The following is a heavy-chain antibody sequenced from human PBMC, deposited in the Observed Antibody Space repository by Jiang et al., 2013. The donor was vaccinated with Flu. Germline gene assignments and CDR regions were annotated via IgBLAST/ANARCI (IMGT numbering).Heavy chain of an antibody. CDR2: INPSGGST. CDR3: ARERGPNYYGSGSYYPDAFDI. V-gene: IGHV1-46*01. CDR1: GYTFTSYY. Sequence: KVSCKASGYTFTSYYMHWVRQALDKGLKWMGIINPSGGSTSYAQKFQGRVTMTRDTSTSTVYMELSSLRSEDTAVYYCARERGPNYYGSGSYYPDAFDIWGQGTMVTVSS. D-gene: IGHD3-10*01. J-gene: IGHJ3*02.